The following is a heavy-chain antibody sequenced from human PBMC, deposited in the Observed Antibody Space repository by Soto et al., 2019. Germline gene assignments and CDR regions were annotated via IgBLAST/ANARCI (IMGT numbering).Heavy chain of an antibody. CDR3: ARELNPDV. V-gene: IGHV3-53*01. CDR2: IWSAGLT. CDR1: GFTVSSKY. Sequence: GGSLRLSCAASGFTVSSKYMNWVRQAPGKGLEWVSIIWSAGLTYYADSVKGRFTISRDISKNIVYLQMNSLRVEDSALYHRARELNPDVWGQGTLVTVS. J-gene: IGHJ4*02.